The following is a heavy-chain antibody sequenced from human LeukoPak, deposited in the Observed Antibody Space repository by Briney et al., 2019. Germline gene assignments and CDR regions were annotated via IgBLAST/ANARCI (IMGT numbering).Heavy chain of an antibody. Sequence: PGGSLRLSCAASGFTFSSYAMSWVRQAPGKGLEWVSAISGSGGSTYYANYANSVKGRFTISRDNSKNTLYLQMNSLRAEDTAVYYCAKDHLDISPTGTPTWGQGTLVTVSS. CDR1: GFTFSSYA. D-gene: IGHD1/OR15-1a*01. V-gene: IGHV3-23*01. CDR3: AKDHLDISPTGTPT. CDR2: ISGSGGST. J-gene: IGHJ5*02.